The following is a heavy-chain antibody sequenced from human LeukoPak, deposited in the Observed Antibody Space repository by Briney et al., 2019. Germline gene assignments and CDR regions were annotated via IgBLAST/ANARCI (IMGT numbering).Heavy chain of an antibody. CDR1: GGTFSSYA. D-gene: IGHD2-2*01. Sequence: LGASVKLSCKASGGTFSSYAISWVRQAPGQGLEWMGGIIPIFGTANYAQKFQGRVTITMDESTSTAYMELSSLRSEDTAVYYCASSACSSTGCYQFDYWGQGTLVTVSS. J-gene: IGHJ4*02. CDR3: ASSACSSTGCYQFDY. V-gene: IGHV1-69*05. CDR2: IIPIFGTA.